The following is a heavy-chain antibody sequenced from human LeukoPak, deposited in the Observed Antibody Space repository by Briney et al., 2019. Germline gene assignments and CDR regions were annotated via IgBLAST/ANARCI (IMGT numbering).Heavy chain of an antibody. Sequence: PSETLSLTCTVSGGSISSDNYYWGWIRQPPGKGLEWIGSIYYSGTTYYNPSLKSRVTISVDTSKNQFSLKLSSVTAADTAVYYCARQGSGSYYNEGYFDYWGQGTLVTVSS. CDR2: IYYSGTT. D-gene: IGHD3-10*01. CDR1: GGSISSDNYY. J-gene: IGHJ4*02. CDR3: ARQGSGSYYNEGYFDY. V-gene: IGHV4-39*01.